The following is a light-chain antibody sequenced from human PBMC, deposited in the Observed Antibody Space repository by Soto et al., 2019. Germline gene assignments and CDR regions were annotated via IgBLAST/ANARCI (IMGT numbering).Light chain of an antibody. CDR3: QQYRT. CDR2: KAS. V-gene: IGKV1-5*03. J-gene: IGKJ1*01. CDR1: QSISSW. Sequence: DIQMTQSPSTLSAAVGHRVTITCRASQSISSWLAWYQQKPGKAPKLLIYKASSLESGVPSRFSGSGSGTEFTLTISSLQADDFAHSYCQQYRTFGQGTQVDIK.